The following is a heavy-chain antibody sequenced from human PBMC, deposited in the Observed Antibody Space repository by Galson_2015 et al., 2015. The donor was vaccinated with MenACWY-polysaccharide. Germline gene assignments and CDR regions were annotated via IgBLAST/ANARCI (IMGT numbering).Heavy chain of an antibody. V-gene: IGHV1-8*01. CDR2: MNPNSGNT. CDR3: ARGGKYYYDSSGYLNWFDP. Sequence: SVKVSCKASGYSFSSYDINWVQQTTGQGLEWMGWMNPNSGNTGYAQKFQGRVTMTRNTSISIAYMELSSLRSEDTAVYYCARGGKYYYDSSGYLNWFDPWGRGTLVTVSS. CDR1: GYSFSSYD. D-gene: IGHD3-22*01. J-gene: IGHJ5*02.